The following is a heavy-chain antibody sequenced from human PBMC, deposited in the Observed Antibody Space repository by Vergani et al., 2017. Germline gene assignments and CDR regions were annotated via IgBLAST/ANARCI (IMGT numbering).Heavy chain of an antibody. D-gene: IGHD3-10*01. CDR3: ARRVRGVMGYYFDY. Sequence: QVQLQESGPGLVKPSETLSLTCAVSGYSISSGYYWGWIRQPPGKGLEWIGSIYHSRSTYYNPSLKSRVTISVDTSKNQFSLKLSSVTAADTAVYYCARRVRGVMGYYFDYWGQGTLVTVSS. J-gene: IGHJ4*02. CDR1: GYSISSGYY. V-gene: IGHV4-38-2*01. CDR2: IYHSRST.